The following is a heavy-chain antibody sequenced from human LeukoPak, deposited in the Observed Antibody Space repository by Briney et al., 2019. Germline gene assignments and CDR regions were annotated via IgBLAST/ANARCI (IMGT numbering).Heavy chain of an antibody. V-gene: IGHV1-2*02. D-gene: IGHD2-2*02. CDR2: INPNSGGT. J-gene: IGHJ5*02. CDR1: GYTFTSYY. Sequence: GASVKVSCKASGYTFTSYYMHWVRQAPGQGLEWMGWINPNSGGTNYAQKFQGRVTMTRDTSISTAYMELSRLRSDDTAVYYCARDRRDCSSTSCYIWFDPWGQGTLVTVSS. CDR3: ARDRRDCSSTSCYIWFDP.